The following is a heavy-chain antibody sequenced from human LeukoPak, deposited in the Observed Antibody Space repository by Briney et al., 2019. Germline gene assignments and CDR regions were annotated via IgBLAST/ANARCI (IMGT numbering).Heavy chain of an antibody. D-gene: IGHD6-13*01. Sequence: PGGSLRLSCAASGFTVSSNYMSWVRQAPGKGLEWVSSISSSSSYIYYADSVKGRFTISRDNAKNSLYLQMNSLRAEDTAVYYCARADSSSWYLDWGQGTLVTVSS. CDR1: GFTVSSNY. CDR3: ARADSSSWYLD. CDR2: ISSSSSYI. J-gene: IGHJ4*02. V-gene: IGHV3-21*01.